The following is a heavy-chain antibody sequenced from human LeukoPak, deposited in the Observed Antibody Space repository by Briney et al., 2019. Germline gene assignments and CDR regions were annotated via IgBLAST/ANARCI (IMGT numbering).Heavy chain of an antibody. CDR1: GYTFTNYY. V-gene: IGHV1-46*01. CDR3: ARDPYEGAPLAFDY. J-gene: IGHJ4*02. Sequence: ASVKVSCKASGYTFTNYYIHWVRQAPGQGLEWMGIINTSGGSTSYAQKFQGRVTMTRDMSTSTVYMELSSLRSEDTAVYYCARDPYEGAPLAFDYWGQGTLVTVSS. D-gene: IGHD3-16*01. CDR2: INTSGGST.